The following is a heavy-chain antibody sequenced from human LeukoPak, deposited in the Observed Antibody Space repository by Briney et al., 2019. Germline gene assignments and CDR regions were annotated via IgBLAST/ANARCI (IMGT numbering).Heavy chain of an antibody. J-gene: IGHJ4*02. D-gene: IGHD6-13*01. CDR1: GFTFSSYS. CDR2: ISSSSSYI. Sequence: GGSLRLSCAASGFTFSSYSMNWVRQAPGKGLEWVSSISSSSSYIYYADSVKCRFTISRDNAKNSLYLQMNSLRAEDTAVYYCAGGVAAAPNYWGQGTLVTVSS. CDR3: AGGVAAAPNY. V-gene: IGHV3-21*01.